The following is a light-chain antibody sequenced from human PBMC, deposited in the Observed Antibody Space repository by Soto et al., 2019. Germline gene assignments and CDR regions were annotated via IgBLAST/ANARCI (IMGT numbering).Light chain of an antibody. J-gene: IGKJ2*01. CDR3: QQSYSTPPYT. CDR2: AAS. V-gene: IGKV1-39*01. Sequence: DIQMTQSPSSLSASVGDRVTITCRASQSISSYLNWYQQKPGKAPKLLIYAASSLQSGVPSRFSGSGSGTYFTLTISSLQPEDFATYYCQQSYSTPPYTVGQGTKLEIK. CDR1: QSISSY.